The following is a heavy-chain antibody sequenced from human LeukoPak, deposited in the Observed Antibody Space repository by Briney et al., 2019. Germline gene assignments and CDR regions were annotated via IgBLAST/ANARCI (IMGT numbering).Heavy chain of an antibody. J-gene: IGHJ3*02. CDR2: ISTGSTII. V-gene: IGHV3-48*01. Sequence: GGSLRLSCAASGFNFGRHVLNWVRQSPGTGLEWIAHISTGSTIISYADSVKGRFTISRDNAKNSLDLQMNSLRAGDTAVYYCATAPHEYGDPRTYLDAFDIWGQGTMVAVSS. CDR3: ATAPHEYGDPRTYLDAFDI. D-gene: IGHD4-17*01. CDR1: GFNFGRHV.